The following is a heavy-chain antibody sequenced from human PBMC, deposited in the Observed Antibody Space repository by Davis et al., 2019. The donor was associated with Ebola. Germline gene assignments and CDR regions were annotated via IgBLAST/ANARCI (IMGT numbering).Heavy chain of an antibody. Sequence: SETLSLTCTVSGGSISSGGYYWSWIRQHPGKGLEWIGYIYYSGSTYYNPSLKSRVTISVDTSKNQFSLKLSSVTATDTAVYYCARLGYCSGGSCVYYYYGMDVWGQGTTVTVSS. V-gene: IGHV4-31*03. J-gene: IGHJ6*02. CDR2: IYYSGST. CDR1: GGSISSGGYY. D-gene: IGHD2-15*01. CDR3: ARLGYCSGGSCVYYYYGMDV.